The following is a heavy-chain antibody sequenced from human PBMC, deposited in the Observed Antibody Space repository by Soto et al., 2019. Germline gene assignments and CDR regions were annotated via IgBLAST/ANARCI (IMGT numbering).Heavy chain of an antibody. CDR1: GFTFKNAW. V-gene: IGHV3-15*01. J-gene: IGHJ5*02. Sequence: QLVESGGGLVKPGWSLRLSCAAAGFTFKNAWMSWVRQAPGKGLEWVGRIKTKADAGTTEYAAPVKGRFTISRDDSKNTLYLQMNSLKNEDTALYFCTTDGATIFFDPRGKGTLVTVSS. D-gene: IGHD3-10*02. CDR3: TTDGATIFFDP. CDR2: IKTKADAGTT.